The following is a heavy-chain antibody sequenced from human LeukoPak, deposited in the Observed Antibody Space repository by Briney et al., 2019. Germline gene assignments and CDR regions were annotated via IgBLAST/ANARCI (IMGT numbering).Heavy chain of an antibody. CDR1: GFTVITND. Sequence: GGSLRLSCAASGFTVITNDTTWVRQAPGKGLEWVSVLYSDGNTKYADSVQGRFTISRDNSKNTLYLEMNSPSPDDTAVYYCARGVEPLAANTLAYWGQGTLVTVSS. V-gene: IGHV3-53*01. CDR3: ARGVEPLAANTLAY. D-gene: IGHD1-14*01. CDR2: LYSDGNT. J-gene: IGHJ4*02.